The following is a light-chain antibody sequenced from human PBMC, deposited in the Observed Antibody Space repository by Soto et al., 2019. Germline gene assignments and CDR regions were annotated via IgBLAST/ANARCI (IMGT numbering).Light chain of an antibody. CDR3: QQTFSIPRT. Sequence: DIRLTQSPSSVSASVGDRVTITCRASQGISGYLAWYQQKPGKVPKLLIYAASSLQSGVPLRFSGSGSGTHFTLTIRSLQPEDFAIYYCQQTFSIPRTFGHGTKVDIK. V-gene: IGKV1-12*01. J-gene: IGKJ1*01. CDR2: AAS. CDR1: QGISGY.